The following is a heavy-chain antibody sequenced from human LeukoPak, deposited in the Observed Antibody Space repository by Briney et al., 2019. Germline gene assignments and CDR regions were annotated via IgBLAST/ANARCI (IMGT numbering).Heavy chain of an antibody. D-gene: IGHD3-22*01. CDR1: GYTFTGYY. Sequence: ASVKVSCKASGYTFTGYYMHWVRQAPGQGLEWMGWINPNRGGRNYAQKFQGRVTMTRDTSISTAYMELSRLRSDDTAVYCGAREDSSGYYYRYWGQGTLVTVSS. CDR3: AREDSSGYYYRY. J-gene: IGHJ4*02. V-gene: IGHV1-2*02. CDR2: INPNRGGR.